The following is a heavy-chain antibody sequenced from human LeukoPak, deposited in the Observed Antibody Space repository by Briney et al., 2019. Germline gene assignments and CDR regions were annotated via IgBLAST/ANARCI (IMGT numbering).Heavy chain of an antibody. Sequence: SETLSLTCTVSGGSISSSSYYWGWIRQPPGKGLEWIGSIYYSGSTYYNPSFKSRVTISVDTSKNQFSLKLSSVTAADTAVYYCARERGTNWFDPWGQGTLVTVSS. CDR1: GGSISSSSYY. J-gene: IGHJ5*02. D-gene: IGHD3-16*01. CDR2: IYYSGST. CDR3: ARERGTNWFDP. V-gene: IGHV4-39*07.